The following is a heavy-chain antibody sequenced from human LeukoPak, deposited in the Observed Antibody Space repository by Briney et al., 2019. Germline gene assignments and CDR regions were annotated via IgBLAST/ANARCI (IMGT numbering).Heavy chain of an antibody. CDR2: INHSGST. Sequence: SETLSLTCAVYGGSFSGYYWSWIRQPPGKGLEWIGEINHSGSTNYNPSLKSRVTISVDTSKNQFSLKLSSVTAADTAVYYCARRLVVPAASYFDYWGQGTLVTVSS. CDR1: GGSFSGYY. D-gene: IGHD2-2*01. V-gene: IGHV4-34*01. J-gene: IGHJ4*02. CDR3: ARRLVVPAASYFDY.